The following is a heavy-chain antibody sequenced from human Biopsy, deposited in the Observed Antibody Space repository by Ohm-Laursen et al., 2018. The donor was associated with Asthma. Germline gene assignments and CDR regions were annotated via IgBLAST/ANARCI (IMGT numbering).Heavy chain of an antibody. CDR1: GFTFSSYG. CDR3: ASQSSGPDFWSGYYYFDY. CDR2: ISYDGSNK. D-gene: IGHD3-3*01. J-gene: IGHJ4*02. Sequence: SLRLSCTASGFTFSSYGMHWVRQAPGKGLEWVAVISYDGSNKYYADSVKGRFAISRDNSKNTLYLQMNSLRAEDTAVYYCASQSSGPDFWSGYYYFDYWGRGTLVTVSS. V-gene: IGHV3-30*03.